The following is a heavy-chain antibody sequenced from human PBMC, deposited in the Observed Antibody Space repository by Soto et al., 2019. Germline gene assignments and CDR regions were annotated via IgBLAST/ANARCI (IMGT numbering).Heavy chain of an antibody. CDR3: ARDGGDYVDYYYYMDV. Sequence: QVQLVESGGGVVQPGRSLRLSCAASGFTFSSYGMHWVRQAPGKGLEWVAVIWYDGSNKYYADSVKGRFTISRDNSKKSLDLQINSLRAEDTAVYYCARDGGDYVDYYYYMDVWGKGTTVTVSS. V-gene: IGHV3-33*01. CDR2: IWYDGSNK. CDR1: GFTFSSYG. J-gene: IGHJ6*03. D-gene: IGHD4-17*01.